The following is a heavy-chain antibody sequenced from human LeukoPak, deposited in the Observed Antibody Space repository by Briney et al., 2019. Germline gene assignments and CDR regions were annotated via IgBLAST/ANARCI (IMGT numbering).Heavy chain of an antibody. J-gene: IGHJ4*02. CDR2: INPNSGGT. V-gene: IGHV1-2*02. D-gene: IGHD5-12*01. Sequence: ASVKVSCKASGYTFTGYYMHWVRQAPGQGLEWMGWINPNSGGTNYAQKFQGRVTMTRDTSISTAYMELSRLRSDDTAVYYWARRMNRGYDWHYWGQGTLVTVSS. CDR3: ARRMNRGYDWHY. CDR1: GYTFTGYY.